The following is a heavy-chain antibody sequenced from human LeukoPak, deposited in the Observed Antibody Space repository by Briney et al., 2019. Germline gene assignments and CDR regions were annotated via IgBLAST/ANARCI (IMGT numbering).Heavy chain of an antibody. D-gene: IGHD6-25*01. CDR1: GGSFSGYY. Sequence: SETLSLTCAVYGGSFSGYYWSWIRQPPGKGLEWIGEINHSGSTNYNPSLKSRVTISVDTSKNQFSLKLSSVTAADTAVYYCARSKSGTDYWGQGTLVTVSS. CDR3: ARSKSGTDY. J-gene: IGHJ4*02. V-gene: IGHV4-34*01. CDR2: INHSGST.